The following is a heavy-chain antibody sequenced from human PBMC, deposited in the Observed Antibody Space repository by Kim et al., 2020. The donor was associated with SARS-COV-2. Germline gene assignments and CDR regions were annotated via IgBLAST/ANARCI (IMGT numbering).Heavy chain of an antibody. J-gene: IGHJ4*02. D-gene: IGHD5-18*01. CDR2: INPSGGST. CDR3: ARGGEPGYSYGYYFDY. Sequence: ASVKVSCKASGYTFTSYYMHWVRQAPGQGLEWMGIINPSGGSTSYAQKFQGRVTMTRDTSTSTVYMELSSLRSEDTAVYYCARGGEPGYSYGYYFDYWGQGTLVTVSS. V-gene: IGHV1-46*01. CDR1: GYTFTSYY.